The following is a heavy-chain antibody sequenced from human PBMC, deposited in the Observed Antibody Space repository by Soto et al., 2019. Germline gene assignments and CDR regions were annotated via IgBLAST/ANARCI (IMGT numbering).Heavy chain of an antibody. Sequence: QVQLVQSGAEVMKPGASVKVSCKASGYTFISYGINWVRQAPGQGLEWMGWISAYNGNTNYAQKLQGRVTMTTDTSTSTAYMELRSLRSDDTAVYYCARDFRAGIYYGSGSSIDYWGQGTLATVSS. V-gene: IGHV1-18*01. CDR2: ISAYNGNT. J-gene: IGHJ4*02. CDR3: ARDFRAGIYYGSGSSIDY. D-gene: IGHD3-10*01. CDR1: GYTFISYG.